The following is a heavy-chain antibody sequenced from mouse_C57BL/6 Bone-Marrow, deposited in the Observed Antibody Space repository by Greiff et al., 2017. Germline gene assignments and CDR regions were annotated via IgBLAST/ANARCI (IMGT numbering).Heavy chain of an antibody. D-gene: IGHD1-1*01. J-gene: IGHJ2*01. CDR1: GFNITDYY. CDR3: ARRTTVVDY. CDR2: IDPEDGET. V-gene: IGHV14-2*01. Sequence: EVMLVESGAELVKPGASVKLSCTASGFNITDYYMHWVKQRTEQGLEWIGRIDPEDGETKYAPKFQGKATITADTSSNTAYLQLSSLTSEDTAVYYCARRTTVVDYWGQGTTLTVSS.